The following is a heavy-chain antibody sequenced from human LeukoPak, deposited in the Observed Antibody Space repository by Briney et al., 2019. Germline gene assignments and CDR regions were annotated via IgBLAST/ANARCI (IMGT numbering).Heavy chain of an antibody. CDR2: TYYSGST. Sequence: PSETLSLTCTVSGGSISSSSYYWGWIRPPPGKGLEWIGSTYYSGSTYYNPSLKSPVTISVDTSKNQFSLKLSSVTAADTAVYYCARQAPTSSSWYVAAQRGRYYFDYWGQGTLVTVPS. CDR3: ARQAPTSSSWYVAAQRGRYYFDY. D-gene: IGHD6-13*01. J-gene: IGHJ4*02. V-gene: IGHV4-39*01. CDR1: GGSISSSSYY.